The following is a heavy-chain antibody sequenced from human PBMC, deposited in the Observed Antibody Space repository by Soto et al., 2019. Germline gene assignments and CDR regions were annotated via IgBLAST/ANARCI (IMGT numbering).Heavy chain of an antibody. J-gene: IGHJ5*02. CDR3: ALLWFGDQRTGNWFDP. V-gene: IGHV4-59*01. D-gene: IGHD3-10*01. Sequence: WTWIRQPPGKGLEWIGYIYHSGSSSYNPSLESRVTISVDTSKNQFSLKMNSVSAADTAVYYCALLWFGDQRTGNWFDPWGQGTLVTVSS. CDR2: IYHSGSS.